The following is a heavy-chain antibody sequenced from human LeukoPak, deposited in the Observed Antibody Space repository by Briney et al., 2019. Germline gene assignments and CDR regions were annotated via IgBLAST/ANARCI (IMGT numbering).Heavy chain of an antibody. D-gene: IGHD3-16*01. CDR2: IYNTGDT. V-gene: IGHV3-53*01. CDR1: GFAVTTNH. CDR3: SPSRAAGGKTDY. J-gene: IGHJ4*01. Sequence: GGSLRLSCAGAGFAVTTNHMTWVRQAPGKGLECVSIIYNTGDTFYEDSVRGRFTISRDISTNTVDILMNSLRPEDTAVYYCSPSRAAGGKTDYWGHGTLVTVSS.